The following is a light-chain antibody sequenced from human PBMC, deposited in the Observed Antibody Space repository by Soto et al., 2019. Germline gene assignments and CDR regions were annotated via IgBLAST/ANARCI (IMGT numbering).Light chain of an antibody. CDR1: SSNVGSYKL. J-gene: IGLJ1*01. V-gene: IGLV2-23*02. Sequence: QSVLTQPASVSGSPGQSITISCTGTSSNVGSYKLVSWYQQHPGKAPKLMIFEVNKRPSGVSNRFSGSKSGNTASLTISGLKVEDEADYYCCSSGGSPTYVFGPGNKVTVL. CDR3: CSSGGSPTYV. CDR2: EVN.